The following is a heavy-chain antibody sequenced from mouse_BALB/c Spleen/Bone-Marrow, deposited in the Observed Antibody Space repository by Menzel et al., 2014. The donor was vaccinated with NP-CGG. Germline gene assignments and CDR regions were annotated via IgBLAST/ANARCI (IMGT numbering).Heavy chain of an antibody. CDR1: GFTFSSYA. D-gene: IGHD2-4*01. CDR2: ISSGGSYT. Sequence: EVKLMESGGGLVKPGGSLKLSCAASGFTFSSYAMSWVRQTPEKRLEWVATISSGGSYTYYPDSVKGRFTISRGNAKNTLYLQMSSLRSEDTAMYYCARHGITRLLDYRGQGTTLTVSS. J-gene: IGHJ2*01. V-gene: IGHV5-9-3*01. CDR3: ARHGITRLLDY.